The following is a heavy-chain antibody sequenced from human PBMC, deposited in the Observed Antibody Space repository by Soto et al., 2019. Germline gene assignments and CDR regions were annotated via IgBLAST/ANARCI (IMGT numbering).Heavy chain of an antibody. CDR2: IYHSGST. J-gene: IGHJ5*02. CDR1: GGSISSSNW. V-gene: IGHV4-4*02. Sequence: PSETLSLTCAVSGGSISSSNWWSWVRQPPGKGLEWIGEIYHSGSTNYNPSLKSRVTISVDKSKNQFSLKIEDTAVYYCHKYSGPLIMPAALGPGTLVTVSS. CDR3: PLIMPAA. D-gene: IGHD1-26*01.